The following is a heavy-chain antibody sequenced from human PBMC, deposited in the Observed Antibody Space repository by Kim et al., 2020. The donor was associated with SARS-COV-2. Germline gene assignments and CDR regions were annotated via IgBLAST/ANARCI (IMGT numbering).Heavy chain of an antibody. J-gene: IGHJ1*01. V-gene: IGHV3-7*03. CDR3: ASGQY. CDR2: IKPDGSER. CDR1: GFMFSDNW. Sequence: GGSLRLSCAASGFMFSDNWMSWVRQAPGKGLQWVAIIKPDGSERYYVYSVKGRFTISRDNTKNSLYLQMNSLRAEDTADYYCASGQYWCQDTLVTVSS.